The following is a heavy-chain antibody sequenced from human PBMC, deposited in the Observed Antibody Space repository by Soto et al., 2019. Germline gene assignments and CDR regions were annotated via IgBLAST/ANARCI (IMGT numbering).Heavy chain of an antibody. Sequence: QVTLKESGPVVVKPTETLTLTCTVSGFSLSNTRLGVSWIRQPPGKALEWLAHIFSNDEKSYSTSLKNRLTISKDTSRSQVVLTMTNVDPVDSATYYCALIMDCSRTDCYLASFDPWGQGTLVTVSS. D-gene: IGHD2-2*01. CDR1: GFSLSNTRLG. V-gene: IGHV2-26*01. CDR2: IFSNDEK. J-gene: IGHJ5*02. CDR3: ALIMDCSRTDCYLASFDP.